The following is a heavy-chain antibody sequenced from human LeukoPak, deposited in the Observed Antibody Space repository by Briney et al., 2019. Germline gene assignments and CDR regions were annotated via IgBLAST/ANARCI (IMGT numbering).Heavy chain of an antibody. J-gene: IGHJ6*04. D-gene: IGHD6-13*01. Sequence: SETLSLTCTVSGGSISSYYWSWIRQPPGKGLEWIGYIYYSGSTSYNPSLKSRVTISVDTSKNQFSLKLSSVTAADTAVYYCASFRRTLSSSWPNKNYYYYGMDVWGKGTTVTVSS. CDR3: ASFRRTLSSSWPNKNYYYYGMDV. V-gene: IGHV4-59*01. CDR1: GGSISSYY. CDR2: IYYSGST.